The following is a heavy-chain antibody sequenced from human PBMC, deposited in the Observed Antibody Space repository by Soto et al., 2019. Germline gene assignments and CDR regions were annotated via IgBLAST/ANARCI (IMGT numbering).Heavy chain of an antibody. V-gene: IGHV3-48*03. CDR1: GXTFSSYE. D-gene: IGHD6-6*01. CDR3: ARLPLRAARRPWFDP. J-gene: IGHJ5*02. CDR2: ISSSGSTI. Sequence: RRLSCAASGXTFSSYEMNWVRQAPGKGLEWVSYISSSGSTIYYADSVKGRFTISRDNAKNSLYLQMNSLRAEDTAVYYCARLPLRAARRPWFDPWGQGTLVTVSS.